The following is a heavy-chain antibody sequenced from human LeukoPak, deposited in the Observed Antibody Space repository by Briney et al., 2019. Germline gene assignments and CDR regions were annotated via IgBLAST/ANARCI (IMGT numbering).Heavy chain of an antibody. Sequence: PSETLSLTCAVYGGSFSGYYWSWIRQHPGKGLEWIGEINHSGSTNYNPSLKSRVTISVDTSKNQFSLKLSSVTAADTAVYYCARVGYCSSTSCYKNTNFDYWGQGTLVTVSS. D-gene: IGHD2-2*02. CDR2: INHSGST. CDR1: GGSFSGYY. CDR3: ARVGYCSSTSCYKNTNFDY. V-gene: IGHV4-34*01. J-gene: IGHJ4*02.